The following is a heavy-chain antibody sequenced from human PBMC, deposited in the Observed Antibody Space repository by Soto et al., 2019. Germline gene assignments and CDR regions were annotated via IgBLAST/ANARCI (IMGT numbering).Heavy chain of an antibody. CDR1: GFTFSSYG. D-gene: IGHD1-7*01. V-gene: IGHV3-30*18. CDR3: AKERVPLTGTTISAGFDP. J-gene: IGHJ5*02. CDR2: ISYDGSNK. Sequence: GGSLRLSCAASGFTFSSYGMHWVRQAPGKGLEWVAVISYDGSNKYYADSVKGRFTISRDNSKNTLYLQMNSLRAEDTAVYYCAKERVPLTGTTISAGFDPWGQGTLVTVSS.